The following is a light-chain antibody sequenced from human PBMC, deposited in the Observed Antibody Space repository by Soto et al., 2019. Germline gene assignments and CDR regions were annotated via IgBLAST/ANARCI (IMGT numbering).Light chain of an antibody. CDR3: GTWHSTLSVEWV. CDR1: NSNIGANS. Sequence: QSVLTQPPSVSAAPGQKVTISCSGSNSNIGANSVSWYQHLPGTAPKVVIYDDDKRPSGIPDRFSGSKSGTSVTLDITGLQIGDEADYYCGTWHSTLSVEWVFGGGTKLTVL. V-gene: IGLV1-51*01. J-gene: IGLJ3*02. CDR2: DDD.